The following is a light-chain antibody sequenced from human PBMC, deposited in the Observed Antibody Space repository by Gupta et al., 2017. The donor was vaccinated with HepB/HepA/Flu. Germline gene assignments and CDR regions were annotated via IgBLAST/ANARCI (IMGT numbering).Light chain of an antibody. CDR2: GTS. V-gene: IGKV1-39*01. J-gene: IGKJ2*01. Sequence: DIQMTQSPSSLSASVGDRVIITCRASQSISSYLNWYQWKAGKAPKLLMYGTSVLQSGVSSRFSGSGSGTDFTLTITRLQPEDFATYYCQQSYSTPYTFGRGTKLEIK. CDR3: QQSYSTPYT. CDR1: QSISSY.